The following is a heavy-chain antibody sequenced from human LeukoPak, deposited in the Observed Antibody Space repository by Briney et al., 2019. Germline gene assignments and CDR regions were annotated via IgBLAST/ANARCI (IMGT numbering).Heavy chain of an antibody. CDR3: ARLRTYSYDSSGYYPHAFDI. J-gene: IGHJ3*02. V-gene: IGHV4-39*01. CDR2: IYYSGST. CDR1: GGSISSSSYY. D-gene: IGHD3-22*01. Sequence: SETLSLTCTVSGGSISSSSYYWGWIRQPPGKGLEWIGTIYYSGSTYYNPSLKSRVTISVDTSKNQFSLKLSSVTAADTAVYFCARLRTYSYDSSGYYPHAFDIWGQGTMVTVSS.